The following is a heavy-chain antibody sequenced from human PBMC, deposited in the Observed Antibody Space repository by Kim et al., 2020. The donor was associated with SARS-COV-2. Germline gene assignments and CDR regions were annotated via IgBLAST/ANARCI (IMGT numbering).Heavy chain of an antibody. V-gene: IGHV5-10-1*01. CDR3: ARHALVVVVAARN. D-gene: IGHD2-15*01. J-gene: IGHJ3*01. Sequence: YSPSFQGHVTISADKSISTAYLQWSSLKASDTAMYYCARHALVVVVAARNWGQGTMVTVSS.